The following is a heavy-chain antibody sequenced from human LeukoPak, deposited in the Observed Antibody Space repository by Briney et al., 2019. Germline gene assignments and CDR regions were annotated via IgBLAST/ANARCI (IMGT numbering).Heavy chain of an antibody. V-gene: IGHV3-74*01. J-gene: IGHJ4*02. Sequence: QPAGSLRLSCAVSGFTFSNYWMHWVRQAPGKGLVWASRINGDGTVTFYADSVKGRFTISRDNAKNTLFLQMNSLRAEDTAVYYCTPGGGRGTLVTVSS. CDR1: GFTFSNYW. CDR2: INGDGTVT. CDR3: TPG. D-gene: IGHD3-10*01.